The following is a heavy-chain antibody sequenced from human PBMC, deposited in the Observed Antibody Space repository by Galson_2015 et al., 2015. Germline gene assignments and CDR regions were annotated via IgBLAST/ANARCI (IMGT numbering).Heavy chain of an antibody. D-gene: IGHD3-10*01. J-gene: IGHJ2*01. Sequence: SLRLSCAASGFTFSSYEMNWVRQAPGKGLEWVSYISSSGSTIYYADSVKGRFTISRDNAKNSLYLQMNSLRAEDTAVYYCARDGRYYYGSGSYPLDLWGRGTLVTVSS. V-gene: IGHV3-48*03. CDR3: ARDGRYYYGSGSYPLDL. CDR1: GFTFSSYE. CDR2: ISSSGSTI.